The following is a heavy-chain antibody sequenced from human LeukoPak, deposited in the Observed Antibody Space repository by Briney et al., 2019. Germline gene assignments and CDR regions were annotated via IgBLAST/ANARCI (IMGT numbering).Heavy chain of an antibody. J-gene: IGHJ5*02. D-gene: IGHD3-22*01. CDR3: AKYAHGVYYNGYH. Sequence: GGSLRLSCAASGFTFSDYYMSWIRQAPGKGLEWVSYISSSGSTIYYADSVKGRFTISRDNSKNTLDLQMNNLRAEDTAVYYCAKYAHGVYYNGYHWGQGTLVTVTS. CDR1: GFTFSDYY. V-gene: IGHV3-11*01. CDR2: ISSSGSTI.